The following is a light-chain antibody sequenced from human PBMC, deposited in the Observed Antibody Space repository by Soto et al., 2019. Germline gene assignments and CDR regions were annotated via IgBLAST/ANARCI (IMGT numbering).Light chain of an antibody. CDR1: QDISTY. CDR2: SAS. V-gene: IGKV1-9*01. Sequence: IQLTQSPSSLSASVGDRVTITCRASQDISTYLAWYHQKPGKAPKLLIYSASTLQSGVPSRFSGRGSGTDFTLTISSLQPEDFAAYYCQQLRSYPSTFGGGTKVEI. CDR3: QQLRSYPST. J-gene: IGKJ4*01.